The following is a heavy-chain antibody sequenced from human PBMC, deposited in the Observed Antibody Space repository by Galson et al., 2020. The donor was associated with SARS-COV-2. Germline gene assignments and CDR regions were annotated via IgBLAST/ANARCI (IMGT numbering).Heavy chain of an antibody. D-gene: IGHD3-3*01. CDR3: ARASITIFGVVGYYFDY. CDR2: IYYSGST. CDR1: GGSISSGDYY. V-gene: IGHV4-30-4*01. Sequence: SETLSLTCTVSGGSISSGDYYWSWIRQPPGQGLEWIGYIYYSGSTYYNPSLKSRVTISVDTSKNQFSLKLSSVTAADTAVYYCARASITIFGVVGYYFDYWGQGTLVTVSS. J-gene: IGHJ4*02.